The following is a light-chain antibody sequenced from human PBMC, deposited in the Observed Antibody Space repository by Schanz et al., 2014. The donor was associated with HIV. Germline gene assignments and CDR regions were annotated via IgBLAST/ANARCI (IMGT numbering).Light chain of an antibody. V-gene: IGLV1-40*01. CDR3: QSFDGSLGGVL. CDR1: SSNIGTGYD. CDR2: GYS. J-gene: IGLJ3*02. Sequence: QSVLAQPLSVSGAPGQRVTISCTGSSSNIGTGYDVHWYQVLPGIAPKLLIFGYSNRPSGVPDRFSGSKSDSSASLTITGLQSEDEADYYCQSFDGSLGGVLFGGGTKLTVL.